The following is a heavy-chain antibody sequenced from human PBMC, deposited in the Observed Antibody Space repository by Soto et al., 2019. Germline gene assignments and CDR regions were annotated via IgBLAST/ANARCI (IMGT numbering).Heavy chain of an antibody. CDR3: AATSFYYYDSTDYYYYGMDG. Sequence: ASVKVSCKASGFTFTSSSVQWVRQARGQRLEWIGWIVVGSGNTNYAQKFQERVTITRDMSTSTAYMELSSLRSEDTAVYYCAATSFYYYDSTDYYYYGMDGWGQGTTVTVSS. D-gene: IGHD3-22*01. CDR1: GFTFTSSS. V-gene: IGHV1-58*01. CDR2: IVVGSGNT. J-gene: IGHJ6*02.